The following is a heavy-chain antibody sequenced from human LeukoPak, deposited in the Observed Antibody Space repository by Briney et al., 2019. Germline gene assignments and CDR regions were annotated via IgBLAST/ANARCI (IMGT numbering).Heavy chain of an antibody. Sequence: PGGSLRLSCAASGFTFSTYEMNWVRQAPGKGLGWVSYISTSGTTIYYADSVKGRFTISRDNAKSSLFLQMNSLRAEDTAVYYCTRHHCRGGGCQQASYSYYYTMDVWGQGTTVTVSS. CDR3: TRHHCRGGGCQQASYSYYYTMDV. V-gene: IGHV3-48*03. J-gene: IGHJ6*02. CDR1: GFTFSTYE. D-gene: IGHD2-15*01. CDR2: ISTSGTTI.